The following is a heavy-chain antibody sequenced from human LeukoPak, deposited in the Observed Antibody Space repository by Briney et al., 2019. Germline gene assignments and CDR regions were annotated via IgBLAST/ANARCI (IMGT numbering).Heavy chain of an antibody. CDR3: ARGSVVISIWFFDY. D-gene: IGHD6-13*01. Sequence: SETLSLTCAVSGASISSSNWWSWVRQPPGKGLEWIGEIYHSGSTNYNPSLKSRVTISVDKSKNQFSLKLDSVTAADTAVYYCARGSVVISIWFFDYWGQGTLVTVSS. V-gene: IGHV4-4*02. J-gene: IGHJ4*02. CDR2: IYHSGST. CDR1: GASISSSNW.